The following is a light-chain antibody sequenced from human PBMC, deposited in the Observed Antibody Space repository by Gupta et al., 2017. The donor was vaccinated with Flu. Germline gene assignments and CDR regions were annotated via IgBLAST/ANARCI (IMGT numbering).Light chain of an antibody. CDR1: QSGWYSSNNKNY. Sequence: SLGERATINCRSSQSGWYSSNNKNYLAWYQQKPGQPPKLLIYWASTRESGVPDRFSASGSGTDFTLTISSLQAEDVAVYYCQQYYSTPYTFGQGTKLEMK. J-gene: IGKJ2*01. V-gene: IGKV4-1*01. CDR3: QQYYSTPYT. CDR2: WAS.